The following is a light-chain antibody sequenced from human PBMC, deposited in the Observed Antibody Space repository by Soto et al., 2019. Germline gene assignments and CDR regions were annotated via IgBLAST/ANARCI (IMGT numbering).Light chain of an antibody. V-gene: IGKV3-20*01. CDR1: QSVSTY. CDR3: EYYGTSIT. Sequence: ETVFTQAPATLSLSPGESATLSCRASQSVSTYLAWYQQKPGQAPRLLIYGASTRATGIPARFSGSGSGTDFTLTFSRLEPEDFAVYYCEYYGTSITFGGGTKVDIK. J-gene: IGKJ4*01. CDR2: GAS.